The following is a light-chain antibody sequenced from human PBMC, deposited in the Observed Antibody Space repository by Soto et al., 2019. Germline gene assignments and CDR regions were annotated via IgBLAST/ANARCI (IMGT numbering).Light chain of an antibody. CDR1: QSLVFSDGITY. V-gene: IGKV2-30*01. CDR2: KVC. Sequence: DVVLTQSPLSLPVTLGQPASISCRSSQSLVFSDGITYLNWFHQRPGQSPRRLICKVCSRDSGVPYRFSGSWSGTDFTLIISRVEAEDVWVYYCMQGTYWPPGTFGQGTRVQIE. J-gene: IGKJ1*01. CDR3: MQGTYWPPGT.